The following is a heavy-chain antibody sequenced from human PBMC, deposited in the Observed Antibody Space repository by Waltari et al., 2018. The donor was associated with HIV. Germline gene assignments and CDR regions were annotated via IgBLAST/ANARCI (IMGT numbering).Heavy chain of an antibody. CDR2: IIPIFGTA. J-gene: IGHJ3*02. D-gene: IGHD3-16*02. Sequence: QVQLVQSGAEVKKPGSSVKVSCKASGGTFSSYAISWVRQAPGQGLEWMGGIIPIFGTANDEQKFQGRVTITADKSTSTAYMELSSLRSEDTAVYYCAREPRMITFGGVIVSAEDAFDIWGQGTMVTVSS. CDR1: GGTFSSYA. V-gene: IGHV1-69*06. CDR3: AREPRMITFGGVIVSAEDAFDI.